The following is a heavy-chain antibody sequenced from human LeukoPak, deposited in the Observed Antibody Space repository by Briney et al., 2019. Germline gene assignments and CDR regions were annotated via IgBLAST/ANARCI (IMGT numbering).Heavy chain of an antibody. CDR1: GGSISSYY. J-gene: IGHJ4*02. V-gene: IGHV4-59*01. CDR2: ICYSGST. CDR3: ARGGYSYGFDY. Sequence: PSETLSLTCTVSGGSISSYYWSWIRQPPGKGLEWIGYICYSGSTNYNPSLKSRVTISVDTSKNQFSLKLSSVTAADTAVYYCARGGYSYGFDYWGQGTLVTVSS. D-gene: IGHD5-18*01.